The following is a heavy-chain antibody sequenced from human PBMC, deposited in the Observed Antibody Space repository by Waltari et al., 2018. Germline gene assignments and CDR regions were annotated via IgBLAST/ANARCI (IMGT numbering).Heavy chain of an antibody. CDR1: GYSFTSHW. J-gene: IGHJ4*02. CDR3: VRHRTTYPLEIDY. Sequence: EVQLVQSGAEVKKPEESLRISCEGSGYSFTSHWISWVRQMPGKGLEWVGRSDRSDCFRNYGPAFEGHVPISVDQSLRTAYLQWDSLKASDTAIYYCVRHRTTYPLEIDYWGQGTLVTVSS. V-gene: IGHV5-10-1*01. CDR2: SDRSDCFR. D-gene: IGHD2-2*01.